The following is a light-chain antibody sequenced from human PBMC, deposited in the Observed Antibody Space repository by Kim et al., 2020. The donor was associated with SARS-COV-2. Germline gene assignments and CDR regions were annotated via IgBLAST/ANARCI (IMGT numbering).Light chain of an antibody. J-gene: IGLJ1*01. Sequence: QSVLTQPASVSGSPGQSITISCTGTSSDVGGYNYVSWYQQHPGKAPKLMIYDVSKRPSGVSHRFSGSKSGNTASLPISGLQAEDEADYYCSSYTSSSTYVFGTGTKVTVL. CDR1: SSDVGGYNY. CDR2: DVS. CDR3: SSYTSSSTYV. V-gene: IGLV2-14*01.